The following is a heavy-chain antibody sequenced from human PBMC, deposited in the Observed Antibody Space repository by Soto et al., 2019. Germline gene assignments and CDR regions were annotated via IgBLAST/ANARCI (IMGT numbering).Heavy chain of an antibody. Sequence: PGGSLRLSCAASGFTFSIYSMNWVRQAPGKGLEWVSYIMPGSSHIFYADSVKGRFTISRDNSKSTLYLQMNSLRAEDTAVYFCAREFGSGYWGQGTLVTGSS. CDR3: AREFGSGY. CDR2: IMPGSSHI. J-gene: IGHJ4*02. V-gene: IGHV3-48*01. D-gene: IGHD3-10*01. CDR1: GFTFSIYS.